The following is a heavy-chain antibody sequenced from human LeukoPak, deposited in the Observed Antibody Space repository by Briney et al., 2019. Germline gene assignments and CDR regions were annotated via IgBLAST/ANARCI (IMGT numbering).Heavy chain of an antibody. CDR1: GFTFSSYE. CDR3: ARDLVVAGSAFDI. V-gene: IGHV3-48*03. J-gene: IGHJ3*02. CDR2: ISSSGSTI. Sequence: PGGSLRLSCAASGFTFSSYEMNWVRQAPGKGLEWVSYISSSGSTIYYADSLKGRFTISRDNAKNSLYLQMNSLRAEDTALYYCARDLVVAGSAFDIWGQGTMVTVSS. D-gene: IGHD6-19*01.